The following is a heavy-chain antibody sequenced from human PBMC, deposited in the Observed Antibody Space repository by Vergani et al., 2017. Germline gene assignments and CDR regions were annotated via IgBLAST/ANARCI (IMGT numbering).Heavy chain of an antibody. CDR1: GGTFSSYA. J-gene: IGHJ4*02. Sequence: QVQLVQSGAEVKKPGSSVKVSCKASGGTFSSYAISWVRQAPGQGLEWMGGTIPIFGTANYAQKFQGRVTITADESPSTAYMERSSLRSEDTAVNYCARAVGEMVVAATPIDYWGQGTLVTVSS. CDR2: TIPIFGTA. CDR3: ARAVGEMVVAATPIDY. D-gene: IGHD2-15*01. V-gene: IGHV1-69*01.